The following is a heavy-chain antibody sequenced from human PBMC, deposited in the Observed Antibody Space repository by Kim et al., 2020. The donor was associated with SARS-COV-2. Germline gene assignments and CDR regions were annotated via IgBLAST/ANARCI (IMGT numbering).Heavy chain of an antibody. CDR3: ARDTSGYTEFDY. J-gene: IGHJ4*02. CDR2: ICPSGAP. Sequence: SETLSLTCAVAGGSVSSDYCWTWIRQPPGKGLEWIGEICPSGAPNYNPSLKSRVTMSVDTSRNEFSLNLRSVTDADTAVYFCARDTSGYTEFDYWGQGTLVTVSS. D-gene: IGHD5-12*01. V-gene: IGHV4-4*02. CDR1: GGSVSSDYC.